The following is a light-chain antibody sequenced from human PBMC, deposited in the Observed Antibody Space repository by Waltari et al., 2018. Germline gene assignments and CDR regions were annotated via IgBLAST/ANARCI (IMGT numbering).Light chain of an antibody. CDR2: SDY. CDR1: RSNTGAIA. V-gene: IGLV1-44*01. J-gene: IGLJ2*01. Sequence: QPVLTQPPSASGTPGQRVTITCAGSRSNTGAIAVTWYQHLPQTAPKLLIYSDYQRPSGVPDRFSGSKSGTSASLAISGLQSEDEADYYCATWDDSLNGVVFGGGTKLTVL. CDR3: ATWDDSLNGVV.